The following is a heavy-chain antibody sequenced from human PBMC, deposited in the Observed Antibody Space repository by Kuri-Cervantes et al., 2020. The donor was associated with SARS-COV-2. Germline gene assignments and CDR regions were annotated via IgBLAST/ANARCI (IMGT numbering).Heavy chain of an antibody. J-gene: IGHJ4*02. Sequence: GSLRLSCTVSGGSISSTSYYWDWIRQPPGKGLEWIGSIYYSGSTYYNPSLKSRVTISVDTSKNQFSLKLSSLTAADTAVYYCARASRLNSSGYYYSDPLLYFDYWGQGTLVTVSS. D-gene: IGHD3-22*01. CDR1: GGSISSTSYY. V-gene: IGHV4-39*01. CDR3: ARASRLNSSGYYYSDPLLYFDY. CDR2: IYYSGST.